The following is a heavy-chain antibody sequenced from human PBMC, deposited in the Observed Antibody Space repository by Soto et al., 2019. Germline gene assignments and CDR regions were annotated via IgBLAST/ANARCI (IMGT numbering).Heavy chain of an antibody. Sequence: GAALQVSCKASGYTFTSYGISWVRQAPGQGLEWMGWISAYNGNTNYAQKLQGRVTMTTDTSTSTAYMELRSLRSDDTAVYYCARDRYCTNGVCYRPMLYFQHWGQGTLVTVSS. CDR3: ARDRYCTNGVCYRPMLYFQH. D-gene: IGHD2-8*01. J-gene: IGHJ1*01. CDR1: GYTFTSYG. CDR2: ISAYNGNT. V-gene: IGHV1-18*01.